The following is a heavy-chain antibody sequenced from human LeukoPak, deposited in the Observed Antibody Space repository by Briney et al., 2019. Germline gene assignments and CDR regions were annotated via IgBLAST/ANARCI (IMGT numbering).Heavy chain of an antibody. CDR2: MNPNSSNV. D-gene: IGHD2-15*01. Sequence: GASVKVSCKTSGYTFTSYDIIWVRQASGQGLEWMGWMNPNSSNVGYAQKFQGRVTMTRNNSINTAYMELSGLRSEDTAIYYCTRGQFPYCSGGRCYSSWFDPWGQGTLVTVSS. V-gene: IGHV1-8*01. J-gene: IGHJ5*02. CDR1: GYTFTSYD. CDR3: TRGQFPYCSGGRCYSSWFDP.